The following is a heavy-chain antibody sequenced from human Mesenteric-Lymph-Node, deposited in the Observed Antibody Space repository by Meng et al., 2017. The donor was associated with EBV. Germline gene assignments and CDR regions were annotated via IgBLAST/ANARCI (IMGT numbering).Heavy chain of an antibody. Sequence: QVCLVDSGGGLVEPGGSLRLSCAASGFTFSDYYMSWIRQAPGKGLEWVSYISSSGSTKYYADSVKGRFTISRDNVKKSLFLQMNSLRAEDTAVYYCARDHTSGWFDPWGQGTLVTVSS. CDR3: ARDHTSGWFDP. D-gene: IGHD6-19*01. J-gene: IGHJ5*02. CDR1: GFTFSDYY. V-gene: IGHV3-11*01. CDR2: ISSSGSTK.